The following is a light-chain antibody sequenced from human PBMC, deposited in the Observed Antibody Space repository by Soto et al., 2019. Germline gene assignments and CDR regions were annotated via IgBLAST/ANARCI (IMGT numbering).Light chain of an antibody. J-gene: IGKJ5*01. CDR3: QQRSNWIT. CDR1: QSVRSN. V-gene: IGKV3-11*01. CDR2: GAS. Sequence: EIVLTPSPVTLSLSPVERATLSCRASQSVRSNLAWYPQKPGQAPRLLIYGASTRATGIPARFSGSGSGTDFTLTISSLEPEDFAVYYCQQRSNWITFGQGTRLEIK.